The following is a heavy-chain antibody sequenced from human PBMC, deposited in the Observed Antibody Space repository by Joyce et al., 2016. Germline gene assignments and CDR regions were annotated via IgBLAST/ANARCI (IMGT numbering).Heavy chain of an antibody. J-gene: IGHJ4*02. D-gene: IGHD6-13*01. CDR3: ARGHDSSSWTAFDY. V-gene: IGHV4-59*01. CDR1: GGSISSYY. Sequence: QVQLQESGPGLVKPSETLSLTCTVSGGSISSYYWGWIRQPPGKGLEWIGYIYYSGNHNYNPSLKSRVTISVNTSKNQFSLKLNSVTAADTAVYYCARGHDSSSWTAFDYWGQGTLVTVSS. CDR2: IYYSGNH.